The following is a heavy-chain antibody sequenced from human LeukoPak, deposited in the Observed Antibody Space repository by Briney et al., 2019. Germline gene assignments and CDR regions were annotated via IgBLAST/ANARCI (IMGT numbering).Heavy chain of an antibody. CDR1: GGSISSYY. CDR3: ARWGFVRRRIAAAGQNWFDP. J-gene: IGHJ5*02. CDR2: IYTSGST. Sequence: SETLSLTCTVSGGSISSYYWSWIRQPAGKGLEWIGRIYTSGSTNYNPSLKSRVTMSVDTSKNQFSLKLSSVTAAGTAVYYCARWGFVRRRIAAAGQNWFDPWGQGTLVTVSS. V-gene: IGHV4-4*07. D-gene: IGHD6-13*01.